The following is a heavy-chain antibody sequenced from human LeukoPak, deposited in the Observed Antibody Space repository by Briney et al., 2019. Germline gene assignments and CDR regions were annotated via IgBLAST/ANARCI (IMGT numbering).Heavy chain of an antibody. CDR3: ARYPLSYSGNWHYYFDY. Sequence: PGRSLRLSCAASGFTFSSYGMHWVRQAPGKGLEWVAVISYDGSNKYYADSVKGRFTISRDNSKNTLYLQMNSLRAEDTAVYYCARYPLSYSGNWHYYFDYWGQGTLVTVSS. J-gene: IGHJ4*02. CDR2: ISYDGSNK. D-gene: IGHD6-13*01. V-gene: IGHV3-30*03. CDR1: GFTFSSYG.